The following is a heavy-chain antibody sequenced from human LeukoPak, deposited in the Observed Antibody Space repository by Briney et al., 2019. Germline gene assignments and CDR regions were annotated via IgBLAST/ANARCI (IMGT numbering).Heavy chain of an antibody. Sequence: PSETLSLTCSVSGDSISTSSYYWGWIRQPPGKGLEWIGTIYYSGSTYYNPSLTSRVTISVDTSKNQFSLKLSSVTAADTAVYYCARDGGVATSTLWGQGTLVTVSS. CDR1: GDSISTSSYY. CDR2: IYYSGST. J-gene: IGHJ4*02. CDR3: ARDGGVATSTL. V-gene: IGHV4-39*02. D-gene: IGHD5-12*01.